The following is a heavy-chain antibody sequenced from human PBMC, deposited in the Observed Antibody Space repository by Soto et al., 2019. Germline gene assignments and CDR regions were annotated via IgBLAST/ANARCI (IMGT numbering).Heavy chain of an antibody. CDR2: IYHSGST. CDR3: ARRGHYYYYGMDV. V-gene: IGHV4-4*02. J-gene: IGHJ6*02. Sequence: SETLSLTCAVSGGSISSSNWWSWVRQPPGKGLEWIGEIYHSGSTNYNPSLKSRVTISVDKSKNQFSLKLSSVTAADTAVYYCARRGHYYYYGMDVWGQGTTVTVSS. CDR1: GGSISSSNW.